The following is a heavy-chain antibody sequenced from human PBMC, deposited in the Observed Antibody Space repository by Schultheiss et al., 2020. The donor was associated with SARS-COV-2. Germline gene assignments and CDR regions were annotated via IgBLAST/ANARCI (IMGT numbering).Heavy chain of an antibody. V-gene: IGHV1-2*02. J-gene: IGHJ4*02. CDR3: ARDRMTTVTTDY. CDR1: GYTFTGYY. Sequence: ASVKVSCKASGYTFTGYYMHWVRQAPGQGLEWMGWINPHSGGTNYAQKFQGRVTMTRDTSINTAYMELSRLRSDDTAVYYCARDRMTTVTTDYWGQGTLVTVSS. D-gene: IGHD4-17*01. CDR2: INPHSGGT.